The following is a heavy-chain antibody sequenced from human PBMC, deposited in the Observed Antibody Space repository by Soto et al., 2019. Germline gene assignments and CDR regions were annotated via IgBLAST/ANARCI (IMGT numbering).Heavy chain of an antibody. CDR1: GGSFSGYY. J-gene: IGHJ5*02. D-gene: IGHD2-2*01. CDR3: ARGEVADIVVVPAATTNWFDP. CDR2: INHSGST. V-gene: IGHV4-34*01. Sequence: SETLSLTCAVYGGSFSGYYWSWIRQPPGKGLEWIGEINHSGSTNYNPSLKSRVTISVDTSKNQFSLKLSSVTAADTAVYYFARGEVADIVVVPAATTNWFDPWGQGTLVTVSS.